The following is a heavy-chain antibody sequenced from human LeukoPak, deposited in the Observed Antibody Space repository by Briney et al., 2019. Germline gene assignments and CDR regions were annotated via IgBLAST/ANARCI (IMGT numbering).Heavy chain of an antibody. CDR2: IYSSGNT. Sequence: KPSETLSLTCAVSGASISSSNYYWGWVRQSPGKGLEWIGNIYSSGNTYYNASLKSRVTISLDTSKNQFSLSLRSVTAADTAVYSCATMTTVTMYSYYFDSWGQGTLVTVS. CDR1: GASISSSNYY. J-gene: IGHJ4*02. CDR3: ATMTTVTMYSYYFDS. V-gene: IGHV4-39*07. D-gene: IGHD4-11*01.